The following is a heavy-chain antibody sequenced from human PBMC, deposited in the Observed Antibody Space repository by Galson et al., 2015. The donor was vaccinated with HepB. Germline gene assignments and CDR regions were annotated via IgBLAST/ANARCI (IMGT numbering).Heavy chain of an antibody. J-gene: IGHJ4*02. CDR3: ARDSCGGDCGFDY. Sequence: SVKVSCKASGGTFSSYAISWVRQAPGQGLEWMGRIIPILGIANYAQKFQGRVTITADKSTSTAYMELSSLRSEDTAVYYCARDSCGGDCGFDYWGQGTLVTVSS. V-gene: IGHV1-69*04. CDR2: IIPILGIA. CDR1: GGTFSSYA. D-gene: IGHD2-21*02.